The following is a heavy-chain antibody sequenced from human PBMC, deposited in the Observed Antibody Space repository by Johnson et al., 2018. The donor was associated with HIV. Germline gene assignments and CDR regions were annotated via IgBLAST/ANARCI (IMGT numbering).Heavy chain of an antibody. V-gene: IGHV3-9*01. CDR3: VKDRNYGSYLLFFDV. J-gene: IGHJ3*01. CDR2: IGWNGLTT. CDR1: GLSFDDYA. D-gene: IGHD3-16*01. Sequence: EVQLVESGGGLVKPGGSLRLSCAASGLSFDDYAMHWVRKVPGQGLEWVAGIGWNGLTTGYVDFVKGPFTISRNAATNSLYLRMDSLRTEDTAFYYCVKDRNYGSYLLFFDVWGQGTMVTVSS.